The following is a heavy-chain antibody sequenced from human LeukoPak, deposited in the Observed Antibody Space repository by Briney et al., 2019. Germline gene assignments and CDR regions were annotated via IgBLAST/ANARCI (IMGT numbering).Heavy chain of an antibody. J-gene: IGHJ4*02. CDR3: ARMLNGAYDV. V-gene: IGHV1-24*01. CDR2: FDPEDGET. D-gene: IGHD5-12*01. CDR1: GYSLSELS. Sequence: ASVKVSCKVSGYSLSELSIHWVRQAPGKGLEWMGGFDPEDGETIYAQKFQGRVTMTRDTSFSTAYMEVSRLRSDDTAVYYCARMLNGAYDVWGQVTLVTVSS.